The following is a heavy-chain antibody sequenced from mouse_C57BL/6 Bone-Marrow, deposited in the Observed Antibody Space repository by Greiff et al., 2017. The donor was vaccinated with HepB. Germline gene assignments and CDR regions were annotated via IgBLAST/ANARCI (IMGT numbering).Heavy chain of an antibody. V-gene: IGHV1-50*01. CDR1: GYTFTSYW. J-gene: IGHJ2*01. Sequence: QVQLQQPGAELVKPGASVKLSCKASGYTFTSYWMQWVKQRPGQGLEWIGEIDPSDSYTNYNQKFKGKATLTVDKSSSTAYMQLSSLTSEDSAVYYCARWGASQATGDWGQGTTLTVSS. CDR2: IDPSDSYT. D-gene: IGHD3-2*02. CDR3: ARWGASQATGD.